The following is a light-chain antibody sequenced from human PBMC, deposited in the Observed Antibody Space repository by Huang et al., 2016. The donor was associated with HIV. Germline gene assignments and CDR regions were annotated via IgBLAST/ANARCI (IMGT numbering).Light chain of an antibody. CDR1: QGISSY. CDR3: QLLNSYPSIT. CDR2: GAS. V-gene: IGKV1-9*01. Sequence: IQLTQSPSSLSASVGDRVTITCRASQGISSYLAWYQQKPGKAPNLLIYGASTWQSGVPSRFSGSVSGTDFTLTISSLQPEDFATYYCQLLNSYPSITFGQGTRLEIK. J-gene: IGKJ5*01.